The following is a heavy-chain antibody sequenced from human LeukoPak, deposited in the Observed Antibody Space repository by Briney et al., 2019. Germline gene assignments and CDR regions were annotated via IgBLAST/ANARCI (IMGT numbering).Heavy chain of an antibody. CDR1: GFTVSSNY. J-gene: IGHJ4*02. D-gene: IGHD3-9*01. Sequence: GGSLRLSCAASGFTVSSNYMSWVRQAPGKGLEWVSVIYSGGSTYYADSVKGRFTISRDNSKNTLYLQMNSLRAEDTAVYYCAKSHRTYDIVTGYYADYWGQGTLVTVSS. CDR3: AKSHRTYDIVTGYYADY. V-gene: IGHV3-66*01. CDR2: IYSGGST.